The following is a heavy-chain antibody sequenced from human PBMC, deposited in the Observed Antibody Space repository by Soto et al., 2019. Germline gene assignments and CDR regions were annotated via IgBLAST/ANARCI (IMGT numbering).Heavy chain of an antibody. D-gene: IGHD3-22*01. CDR1: GGTFSSYA. J-gene: IGHJ6*02. Sequence: ASVKVSCKASGGTFSSYAISWVRQAPGQGLEWMGGIIPIFGTANYAQKFQGRVTITADKSTSTAYMELSSLRSEDTAVYYCARTYYYDSSGYYYDPGYYYYGMDVWGQGTTVTVSS. CDR2: IIPIFGTA. V-gene: IGHV1-69*06. CDR3: ARTYYYDSSGYYYDPGYYYYGMDV.